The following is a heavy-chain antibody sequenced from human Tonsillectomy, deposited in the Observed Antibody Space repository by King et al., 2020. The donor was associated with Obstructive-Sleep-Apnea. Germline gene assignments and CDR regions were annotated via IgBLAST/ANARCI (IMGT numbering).Heavy chain of an antibody. Sequence: VQLVESGGGVVQPGGALRLSCAASEFTFSSYGMHWVRQAPGRGLGGVAFIRYEGSNEDNIESVKGRFTISRDNSKNTLYLQINSLTVEETAVYYCAKSSGVAAAGTYPFDYWGQGTLVTVSS. D-gene: IGHD6-13*01. CDR3: AKSSGVAAAGTYPFDY. V-gene: IGHV3-30*02. CDR1: EFTFSSYG. CDR2: IRYEGSNE. J-gene: IGHJ4*02.